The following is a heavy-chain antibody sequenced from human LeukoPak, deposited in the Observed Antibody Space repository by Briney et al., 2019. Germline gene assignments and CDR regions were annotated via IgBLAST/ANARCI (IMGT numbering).Heavy chain of an antibody. CDR3: AREGSLWFGELGSWFDP. Sequence: GGSLRLSCAASGFTFSSYEMNWVRQAPGKGLEWVANIKQDGSDKYYVDSVKGRFTISRDNAKNSLYLQMNSLRAEDTAVYYCAREGSLWFGELGSWFDPWGQGTLVTVSS. J-gene: IGHJ5*02. V-gene: IGHV3-7*01. D-gene: IGHD3-10*01. CDR2: IKQDGSDK. CDR1: GFTFSSYE.